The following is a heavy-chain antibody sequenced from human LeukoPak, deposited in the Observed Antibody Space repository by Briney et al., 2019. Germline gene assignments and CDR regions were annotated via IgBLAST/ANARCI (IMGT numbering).Heavy chain of an antibody. CDR2: INHSGST. V-gene: IGHV4-34*01. CDR3: ARINSSGWYGYYYYYGMDV. Sequence: SETLSLTCAVYGGSFSGYYWSWIRQPPGKGLEWIGEINHSGSTNYNPSLKSRVTMSVDTSKNQFSLKLSSVTAADTAVYYCARINSSGWYGYYYYYGMDVWGQGTTVTVSS. D-gene: IGHD6-19*01. CDR1: GGSFSGYY. J-gene: IGHJ6*02.